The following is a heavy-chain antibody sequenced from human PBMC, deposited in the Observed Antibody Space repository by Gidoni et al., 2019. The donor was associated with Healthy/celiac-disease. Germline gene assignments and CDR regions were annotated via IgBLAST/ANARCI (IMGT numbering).Heavy chain of an antibody. V-gene: IGHV3-9*01. Sequence: EVLLVESGGGLVQPGRSLRLSCAASGFTFDDYAMHWVRQAPGKGLEWVSGISWNSGSIGYADSVKGRFTISRDNAKNSLYLQMNSLRAEDTALYYCAKVLSSSWYGNYFDYWGQGTLVTVSS. CDR3: AKVLSSSWYGNYFDY. CDR1: GFTFDDYA. D-gene: IGHD6-13*01. J-gene: IGHJ4*02. CDR2: ISWNSGSI.